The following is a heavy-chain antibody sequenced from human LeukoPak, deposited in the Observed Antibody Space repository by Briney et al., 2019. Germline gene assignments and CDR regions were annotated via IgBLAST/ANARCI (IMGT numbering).Heavy chain of an antibody. CDR3: ARDRLSIAAAARDAFDI. J-gene: IGHJ3*02. CDR2: ISGSGGST. Sequence: GGSLRLSCAASGFTFGSYAMSWVRQAPGKGLEWVSAISGSGGSTYYADSVKGRFTISRDNSKNTLYLQMNSLRAEDTAVYYCARDRLSIAAAARDAFDIWGQGTMVTVSS. CDR1: GFTFGSYA. D-gene: IGHD6-13*01. V-gene: IGHV3-23*01.